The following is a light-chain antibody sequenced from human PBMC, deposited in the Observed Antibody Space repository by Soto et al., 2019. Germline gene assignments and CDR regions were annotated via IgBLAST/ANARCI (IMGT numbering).Light chain of an antibody. Sequence: DIQMTQSPSSLSASVGDRVTITCQASQDISNHLHWYQQKPGKAPELLIYDASNLETGVPSRFSGSGSGADFTCTISSLQPDDIATDYGQQYVHKITFGGGTKVEIK. CDR2: DAS. J-gene: IGKJ4*01. CDR1: QDISNH. CDR3: QQYVHKIT. V-gene: IGKV1-33*01.